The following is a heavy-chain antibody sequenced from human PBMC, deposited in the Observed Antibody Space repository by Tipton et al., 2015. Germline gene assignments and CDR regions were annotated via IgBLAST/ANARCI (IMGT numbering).Heavy chain of an antibody. CDR3: ARDSGYGTVAH. J-gene: IGHJ5*02. Sequence: TLSLTCTVSGDSISRSTDYWGWIRQPPGKGLEWIGTIYNSGRTYYNPSLQSQVAVSVDTSKNQFSLKLRSVTAADTAVYYCARDSGYGTVAHWGRGSLVTVSS. D-gene: IGHD5-12*01. CDR1: GDSISRSTDY. CDR2: IYNSGRT. V-gene: IGHV4-39*02.